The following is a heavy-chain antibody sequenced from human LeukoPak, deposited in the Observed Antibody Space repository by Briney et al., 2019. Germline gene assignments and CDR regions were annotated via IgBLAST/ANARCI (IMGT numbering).Heavy chain of an antibody. J-gene: IGHJ4*02. CDR3: AREGDSGYDSVDY. CDR1: GFTFSSYW. Sequence: PGGSLRLSCAASGFTFSSYWMSWVRQAPGKGLEWVANIKQDGSEKYYVDSVKGRFTISRDNAKNSLYLQMNSLRAEDTAVYYCAREGDSGYDSVDYWGQGTLVTVSS. CDR2: IKQDGSEK. V-gene: IGHV3-7*01. D-gene: IGHD5-12*01.